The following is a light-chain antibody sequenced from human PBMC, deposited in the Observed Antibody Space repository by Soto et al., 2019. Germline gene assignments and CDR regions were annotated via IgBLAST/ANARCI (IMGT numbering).Light chain of an antibody. V-gene: IGLV2-14*03. CDR1: SSDIGAFNY. Sequence: QSVLAQPASVSGSPGQSINISCTGTSSDIGAFNYVSWYQQHPGDAPKLLIFDVSDRPSGISVRFSASKSGNTASLTISGLQTEDEAHYFCSSYAATNTVLFGGGTKLTVL. CDR3: SSYAATNTVL. CDR2: DVS. J-gene: IGLJ2*01.